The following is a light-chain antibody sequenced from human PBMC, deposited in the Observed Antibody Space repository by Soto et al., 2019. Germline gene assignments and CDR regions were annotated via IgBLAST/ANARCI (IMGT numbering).Light chain of an antibody. Sequence: IVMTQSPLSLSVTPGEPASISCRSSQSLLHGNGYNYLDWDLQKPGQSPQLLIYLGFNRASGVPDRFSGSGSGTDFTLKISRVEAEDVGVYYCMQARQTPRTFGQGTKVEI. V-gene: IGKV2-28*01. J-gene: IGKJ1*01. CDR2: LGF. CDR3: MQARQTPRT. CDR1: QSLLHGNGYNY.